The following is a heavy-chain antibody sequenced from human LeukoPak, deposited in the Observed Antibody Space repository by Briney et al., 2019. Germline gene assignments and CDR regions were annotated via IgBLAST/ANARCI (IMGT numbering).Heavy chain of an antibody. Sequence: GGSLRLSCAASGFTFYDYAMHWVRHAPGKGLEWVSGISWNSGSIVYADSVKGRFTISRDNAKNSLYLQMHSLRAEDTALYYCAKDFAFGSSWYSGFDLWGRGTLVTVSS. J-gene: IGHJ2*01. V-gene: IGHV3-9*01. CDR2: ISWNSGSI. D-gene: IGHD6-13*01. CDR1: GFTFYDYA. CDR3: AKDFAFGSSWYSGFDL.